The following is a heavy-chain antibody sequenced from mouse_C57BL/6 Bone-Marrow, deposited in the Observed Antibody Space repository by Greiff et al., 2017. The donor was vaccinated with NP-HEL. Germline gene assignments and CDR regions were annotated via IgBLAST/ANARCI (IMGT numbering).Heavy chain of an antibody. J-gene: IGHJ2*01. CDR3: ARDYYGSSYLFDY. V-gene: IGHV7-3*01. Sequence: EVQRVESGGGLVQPGGSLSLSCAASGFTFTDYYMSWVRQPPGKALEWLGFIRNKANGYTTEYSASVKGRFTISRDNSQSILYLQMNALRAEYSATYYCARDYYGSSYLFDYWGQGTTLTVSS. D-gene: IGHD1-1*01. CDR1: GFTFTDYY. CDR2: IRNKANGYTT.